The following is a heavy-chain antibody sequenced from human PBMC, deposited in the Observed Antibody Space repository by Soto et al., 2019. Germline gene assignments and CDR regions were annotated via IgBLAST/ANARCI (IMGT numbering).Heavy chain of an antibody. J-gene: IGHJ5*02. Sequence: PXETLSLTCAVYGGSVNGYYWNWIRQPPGKGLEWIGEINHTGGTHYNPSLKSRVTMSVDTSKNQFSLRLSSVTAADTAIYYCVTRTTVFGLLIPPFDHWGQGTQVTVSS. D-gene: IGHD3-3*01. CDR1: GGSVNGYY. CDR2: INHTGGT. V-gene: IGHV4-34*01. CDR3: VTRTTVFGLLIPPFDH.